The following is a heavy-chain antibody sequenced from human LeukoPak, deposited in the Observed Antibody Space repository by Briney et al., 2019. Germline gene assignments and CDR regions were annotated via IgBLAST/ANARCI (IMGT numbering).Heavy chain of an antibody. Sequence: PGGSLRLSCAASGFTFSSYGMHWVRQAPGKGLEWVAVISYDGSNKYYAHSVKGRFTISSDNSKNTLYLQMNSLRAEDTAVYYCAKEVVPAAYYYYGMDVWGKGTTVTVSS. CDR3: AKEVVPAAYYYYGMDV. V-gene: IGHV3-30*18. CDR1: GFTFSSYG. J-gene: IGHJ6*04. CDR2: ISYDGSNK. D-gene: IGHD2-2*01.